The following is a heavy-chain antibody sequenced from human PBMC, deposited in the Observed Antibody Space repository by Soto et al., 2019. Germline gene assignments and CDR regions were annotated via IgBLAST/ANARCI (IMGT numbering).Heavy chain of an antibody. CDR1: GASISSFY. Sequence: SETLSLTCTVSGASISSFYWSWIRQPAGKGLEWIGRIYTSEVTNYNPSLKSRVTVSVDTSKNQFSLKLSSVTAADTAVYYCAREITGYYYAMDVWGQGTTVTVSS. D-gene: IGHD3-16*01. CDR3: AREITGYYYAMDV. J-gene: IGHJ6*02. CDR2: IYTSEVT. V-gene: IGHV4-4*07.